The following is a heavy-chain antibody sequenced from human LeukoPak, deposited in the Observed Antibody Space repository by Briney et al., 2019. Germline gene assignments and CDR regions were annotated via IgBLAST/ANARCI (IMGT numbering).Heavy chain of an antibody. D-gene: IGHD1-1*01. J-gene: IGHJ6*03. CDR3: VIMSHTVVPTARIYYYMDI. V-gene: IGHV1-24*01. CDR2: FDPENAKT. CDR1: GYILTELF. Sequence: ASVKVSCKVSGYILTELFIHWVRQAPGKGLEWMGSFDPENAKTMSAQTFQGRVTMTEDTSTDTAYMELRSLRSDDTAIYYCVIMSHTVVPTARIYYYMDIWGTGTTVIVSS.